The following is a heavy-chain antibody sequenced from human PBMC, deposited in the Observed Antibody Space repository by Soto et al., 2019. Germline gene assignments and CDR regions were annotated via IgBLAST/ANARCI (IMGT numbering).Heavy chain of an antibody. J-gene: IGHJ4*02. V-gene: IGHV1-2*02. Sequence: ASVKVSCKASGYTFTGYYMHWVRQAPGQGLEWMGWINPNSGGTNYAQKFQGRVTMTRDTSISTAYMELSRLRSDDTAVYYCARSHSSSSAFDYWGQGTLVTVSS. CDR2: INPNSGGT. CDR1: GYTFTGYY. CDR3: ARSHSSSSAFDY. D-gene: IGHD6-6*01.